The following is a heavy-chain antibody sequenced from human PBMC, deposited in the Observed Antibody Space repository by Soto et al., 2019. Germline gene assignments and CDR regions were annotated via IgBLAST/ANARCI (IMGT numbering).Heavy chain of an antibody. Sequence: QVQLQESGPGLVKPSETLSLTCTVSGASISTYYWSWVRQPPGKGLEWIGYIHDSGSTYYNPSLKSRVTMSLDTARNQFFLQLTSVTAADTAVHYCARESAGSGKNNWFDPWGQGMLVTVSS. CDR2: IHDSGST. CDR1: GASISTYY. V-gene: IGHV4-59*01. CDR3: ARESAGSGKNNWFDP. J-gene: IGHJ5*02. D-gene: IGHD3-10*01.